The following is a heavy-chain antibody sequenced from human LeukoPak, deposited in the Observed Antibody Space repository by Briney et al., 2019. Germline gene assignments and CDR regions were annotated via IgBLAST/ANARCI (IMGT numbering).Heavy chain of an antibody. CDR2: IFHTGST. J-gene: IGHJ4*02. CDR3: ARVETPGISGWPYYFDY. Sequence: SETLSLTCAVSGFSINSGYFWGWIRQPPGMGPEWIATIFHTGSTYYNPSLKGRVTISVDTSKNQFSLKLSSVTAADTAVYYCARVETPGISGWPYYFDYWGQGTLVIVSS. CDR1: GFSINSGYF. D-gene: IGHD6-19*01. V-gene: IGHV4-38-2*01.